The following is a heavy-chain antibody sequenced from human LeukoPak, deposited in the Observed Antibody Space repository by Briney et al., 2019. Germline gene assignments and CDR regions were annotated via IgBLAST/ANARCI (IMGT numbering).Heavy chain of an antibody. CDR2: ISADNGDT. J-gene: IGHJ6*02. V-gene: IGHV1-18*04. Sequence: ASVKVSCKASGYTFTGYYMHWVRQAPGQGLEWMGCISADNGDTNYAQNLQGRVTMTTDTSTSTAYMELRSLRSDDSAVYYCARTEIAVAGTGGDYYYYYGMDVWGQGTTVTVSS. CDR3: ARTEIAVAGTGGDYYYYYGMDV. D-gene: IGHD6-13*01. CDR1: GYTFTGYY.